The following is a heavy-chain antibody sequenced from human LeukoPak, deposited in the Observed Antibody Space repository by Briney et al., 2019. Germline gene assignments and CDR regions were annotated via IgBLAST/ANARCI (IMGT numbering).Heavy chain of an antibody. CDR3: ATRRLQSLMPRVDY. CDR1: GGTSSSYT. D-gene: IGHD5-24*01. J-gene: IGHJ4*02. Sequence: SVKVSCKSSGGTSSSYTISWVRQPPGQGLEWMGGIIPILGIANYAQKFQGRVTLTADKSTSTAYMELSSLRSEDTAVYYCATRRLQSLMPRVDYWGQGTLVTVSS. CDR2: IIPILGIA. V-gene: IGHV1-69*02.